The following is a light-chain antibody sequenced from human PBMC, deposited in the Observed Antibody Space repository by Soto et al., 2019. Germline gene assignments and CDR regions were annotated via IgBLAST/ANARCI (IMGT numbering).Light chain of an antibody. CDR2: GAS. CDR3: QQYDDWLRLT. J-gene: IGKJ4*01. V-gene: IGKV3D-15*01. Sequence: EIMMTQPPATLSLRQGERARLSFGASQSVNIYLAWYQQKPGQAPRLLIFGASSRATGIPARFSGSESGTEFKLTFSSLHSVDFAVYLCQQYDDWLRLTVGGGTKVDIK. CDR1: QSVNIY.